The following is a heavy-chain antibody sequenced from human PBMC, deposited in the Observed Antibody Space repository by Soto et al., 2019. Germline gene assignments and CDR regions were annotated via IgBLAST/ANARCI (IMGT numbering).Heavy chain of an antibody. J-gene: IGHJ6*02. CDR1: GFTFSSYA. CDR2: ISYDGSNK. Sequence: GGSLRLSCAASGFTFSSYAMHWVRQAPGKGLEWVAVISYDGSNKYYADSVKGRFTISRDNSKNRLYLQMNNLRAEDTAVYYCARDNQLWFGELTVAAPYYYYYGMDVWGQGTTVTVSS. D-gene: IGHD3-10*01. V-gene: IGHV3-30-3*01. CDR3: ARDNQLWFGELTVAAPYYYYYGMDV.